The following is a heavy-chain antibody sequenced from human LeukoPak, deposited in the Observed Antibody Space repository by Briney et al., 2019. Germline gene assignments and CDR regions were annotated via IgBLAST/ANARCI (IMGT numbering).Heavy chain of an antibody. CDR2: IKSRTDAGTT. CDR1: GFSFSNAW. D-gene: IGHD3-10*01. CDR3: TTDLGITMIRGVIVH. V-gene: IGHV3-15*01. Sequence: GGSLRLSCAASGFSFSNAWMTWVRQAPGKGLEWVGRIKSRTDAGTTEYAAPVKGRFTISRDDSKNTLYLQMNSLKIEDTAVYYCTTDLGITMIRGVIVHWGQGTLVTVSS. J-gene: IGHJ4*02.